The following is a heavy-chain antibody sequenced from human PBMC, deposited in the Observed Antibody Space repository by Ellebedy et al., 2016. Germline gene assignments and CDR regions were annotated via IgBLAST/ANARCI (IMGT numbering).Heavy chain of an antibody. D-gene: IGHD6-13*01. J-gene: IGHJ3*02. CDR3: ARVEQQDTFDI. CDR1: GVTFSRYW. Sequence: GESLKISXAASGVTFSRYWMTWVRQAPGKGLEWVASIKNDGSTKKYVDSVKGRFTISRDNAKNSLYLRMNSLRAEDTAVYYCARVEQQDTFDIWGQGTMLTVSS. V-gene: IGHV3-7*02. CDR2: IKNDGSTK.